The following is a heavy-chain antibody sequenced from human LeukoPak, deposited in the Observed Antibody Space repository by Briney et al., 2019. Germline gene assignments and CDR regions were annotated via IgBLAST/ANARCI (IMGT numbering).Heavy chain of an antibody. D-gene: IGHD5-18*01. J-gene: IGHJ1*01. CDR1: GFTFSSYE. Sequence: RSGGSLRLSCAASGFTFSSYEMNWVRQAPGKGLEWVSYISNSGTAIYYADSVKGRFTISRDNAKSSLYLQMNSLRAEDTAVYYCARAGYSMDTEYFQHWGQGTLVTVSS. CDR3: ARAGYSMDTEYFQH. V-gene: IGHV3-48*03. CDR2: ISNSGTAI.